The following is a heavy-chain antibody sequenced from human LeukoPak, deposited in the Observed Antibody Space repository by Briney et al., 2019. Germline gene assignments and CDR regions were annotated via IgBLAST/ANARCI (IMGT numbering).Heavy chain of an antibody. CDR2: SHSSGKS. V-gene: IGHV4-39*01. Sequence: SETLSLTCTVSGGSIGSSVYYWVWIRQPPGKGLEWIANSHSSGKSYYNPSLQSRVAMFVDTSKNQFSLKLSSVTAADTAVYYCARRRGGSSFVDSWGQGALVTVSS. D-gene: IGHD6-6*01. CDR3: ARRRGGSSFVDS. CDR1: GGSIGSSVYY. J-gene: IGHJ4*02.